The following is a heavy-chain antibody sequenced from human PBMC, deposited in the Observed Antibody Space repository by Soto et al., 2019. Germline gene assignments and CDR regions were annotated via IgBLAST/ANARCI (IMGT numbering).Heavy chain of an antibody. D-gene: IGHD3-22*01. CDR3: ARCYYDSSGYSPFDY. CDR1: GFSLSTSGVG. Sequence: QITLKESGPTLVKPTQTLTLTCTFSGFSLSTSGVGVGWIRQPPGKALEWLALIYWDDDKRYSPSLKSRLTITKDTSKNKVVLTMTNMDPVDTATYYCARCYYDSSGYSPFDYWGQGTLVTVSS. V-gene: IGHV2-5*02. CDR2: IYWDDDK. J-gene: IGHJ4*02.